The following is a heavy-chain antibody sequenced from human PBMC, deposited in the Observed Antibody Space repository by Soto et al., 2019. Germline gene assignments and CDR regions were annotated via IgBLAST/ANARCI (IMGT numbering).Heavy chain of an antibody. CDR3: ARAGLGGDGYKY. V-gene: IGHV4-59*01. J-gene: IGHJ4*02. D-gene: IGHD3-16*01. Sequence: SETLSLTCTVSGGYISSYYWSWIRQPPGKGLEWIGYIYYSGSTNYNPSLKSRLPISVDTSKNQFSLKLSSVTAADTAVYYCARAGLGGDGYKYWGQGTLVTAPQ. CDR1: GGYISSYY. CDR2: IYYSGST.